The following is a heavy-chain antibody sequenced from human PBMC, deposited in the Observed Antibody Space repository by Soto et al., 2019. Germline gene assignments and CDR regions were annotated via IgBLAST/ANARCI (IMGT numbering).Heavy chain of an antibody. D-gene: IGHD5-12*01. CDR3: AKVLCYCGYDSNSPGFDY. CDR2: ISYDGSNK. CDR1: GFTFSSYG. J-gene: IGHJ4*02. V-gene: IGHV3-30*18. Sequence: GGSLRLSCAASGFTFSSYGMHWVRQAPGKGLEWVAVISYDGSNKYYADSVKGRFTISRDNSKNTLYLQMNSLRAEDTAVYYCAKVLCYCGYDSNSPGFDYWGQGTLVTVYS.